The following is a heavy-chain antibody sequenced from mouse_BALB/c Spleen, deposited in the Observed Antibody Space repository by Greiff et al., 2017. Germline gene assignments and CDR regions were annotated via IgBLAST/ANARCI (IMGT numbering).Heavy chain of an antibody. CDR1: GFTFSSYA. J-gene: IGHJ2*01. V-gene: IGHV5-9-4*01. Sequence: EVHLVESGGGLVKPGGSLKLSCAASGFTFSSYAMSWVRQSPEKRLEWVAEISSGGSYTYYPDTVTGRFTISRDNAKNTLYLEMSSLRSEDTAMYYCARAGRYDRHYFDYWGQGTTLTVSS. CDR2: ISSGGSYT. D-gene: IGHD2-14*01. CDR3: ARAGRYDRHYFDY.